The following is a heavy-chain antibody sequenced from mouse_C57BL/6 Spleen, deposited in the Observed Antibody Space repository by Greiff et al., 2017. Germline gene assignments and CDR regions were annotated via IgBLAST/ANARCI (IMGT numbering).Heavy chain of an antibody. D-gene: IGHD2-13*01. V-gene: IGHV1-82*01. CDR3: ARFMVRAMDY. CDR2: IYPGDGDT. CDR1: GYAFSSSW. J-gene: IGHJ4*01. Sequence: VKLMESGPELVKPGASVKISCKASGYAFSSSWMNWVKQRPGKGLEWIGRIYPGDGDTNYNGKFKGKATLTADKSSSTAYMQLSSLTSEDSAVYFCARFMVRAMDYWGQGTSVTVSS.